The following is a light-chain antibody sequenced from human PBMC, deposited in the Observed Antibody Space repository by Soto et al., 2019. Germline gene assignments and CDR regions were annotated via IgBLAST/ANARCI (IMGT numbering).Light chain of an antibody. CDR3: LQDYNYPWT. CDR2: AAS. J-gene: IGKJ1*01. CDR1: QVIRND. Sequence: IHMTQSPSTLTASVGCVVTITCRASQVIRNDLGWYQQKPGKAPKLLIYAASSLQSGVPSRFSGSGSGTDFTLTISSLQPEDFATYYCLQDYNYPWTFGQGTKVDIK. V-gene: IGKV1-6*02.